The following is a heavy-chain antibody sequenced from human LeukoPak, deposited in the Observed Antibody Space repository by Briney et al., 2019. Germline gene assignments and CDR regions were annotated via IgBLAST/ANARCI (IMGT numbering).Heavy chain of an antibody. D-gene: IGHD7-27*01. CDR2: INHSGST. CDR3: AREGKLGKNY. Sequence: SETLSLTCAVYGGSFSGYYWSWIRQPPGEGLEWIGEINHSGSTNYNPSLKSRVTISVDTSKNQFSLKLSSVTAADTAVYYCAREGKLGKNYWGQGTLVTVSS. J-gene: IGHJ4*02. CDR1: GGSFSGYY. V-gene: IGHV4-34*01.